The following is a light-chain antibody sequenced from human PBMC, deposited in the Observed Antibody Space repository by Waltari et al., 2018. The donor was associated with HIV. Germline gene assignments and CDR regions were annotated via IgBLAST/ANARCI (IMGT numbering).Light chain of an antibody. Sequence: QSVLTQPPSVSGAPGQRVTISCTGSSSTIGAGYDVHWYQQLPGTAPKLLIYGNSNRPSGVPDRFSGSKSGTSASLAITGLLAEDEADYYCRSYDSSLSVWVFGGGTKLTVL. CDR2: GNS. J-gene: IGLJ3*02. CDR3: RSYDSSLSVWV. CDR1: SSTIGAGYD. V-gene: IGLV1-40*01.